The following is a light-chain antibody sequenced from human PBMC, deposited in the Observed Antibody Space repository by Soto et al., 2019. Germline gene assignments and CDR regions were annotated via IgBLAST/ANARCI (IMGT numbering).Light chain of an antibody. CDR1: QSVSSSQ. CDR3: QPYGSSYT. Sequence: EIVLTQSPGTLSLSPGERATLSCRASQSVSSSQLAWYQQKTGQAPRLLIYGVSSRATGIPDRFSGSGSGTDFTLTIRRLEHEDFAGYYCQPYGSSYTFGQGTKLEIK. J-gene: IGKJ2*01. CDR2: GVS. V-gene: IGKV3-20*01.